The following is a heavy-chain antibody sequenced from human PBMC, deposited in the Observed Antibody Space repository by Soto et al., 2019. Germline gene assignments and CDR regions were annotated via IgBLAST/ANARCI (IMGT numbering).Heavy chain of an antibody. Sequence: GGSLRLSCAASGFIFENFGMSWVRQAPGKGLEWISSISGSGFKKYYADSVKGRFTISRDNSKSTVYLELNNLSAEDTAVYHCGKNQAVELVPLATVDWFDPWGQGSVVTVYS. CDR3: GKNQAVELVPLATVDWFDP. V-gene: IGHV3-23*01. J-gene: IGHJ5*02. CDR1: GFIFENFG. CDR2: ISGSGFKK. D-gene: IGHD1-26*01.